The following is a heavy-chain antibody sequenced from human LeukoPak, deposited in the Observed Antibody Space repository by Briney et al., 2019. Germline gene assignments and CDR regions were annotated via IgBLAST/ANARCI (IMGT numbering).Heavy chain of an antibody. V-gene: IGHV3-23*01. CDR1: GFTFSFYG. Sequence: PGGSLRLSCVGSGFTFSFYGMNWVRQAPGKGLEWVSSISGRGLKTFYADSVKGRFTISRDNSKNTLSLQMNSLRAEDTALYFCAKPSVVDDAFDIWGQGTMVTVSS. J-gene: IGHJ3*02. CDR2: ISGRGLKT. CDR3: AKPSVVDDAFDI. D-gene: IGHD2-15*01.